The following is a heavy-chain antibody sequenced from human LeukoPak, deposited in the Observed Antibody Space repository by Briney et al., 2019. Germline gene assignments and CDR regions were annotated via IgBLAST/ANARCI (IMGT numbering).Heavy chain of an antibody. CDR3: AKDLGYYDILTGHRYYYYGMDV. CDR1: GFNFRTYG. CDR2: IRSDGKYK. Sequence: PGGSLRLSCGASGFNFRTYGMHWVRQTPGKGLEWLAYIRSDGKYKPYADSVKGRFTISRDNAKNSLYLQMNSLRAEDTALYYCAKDLGYYDILTGHRYYYYGMDVWGQGTTVTVSS. V-gene: IGHV3-30*02. D-gene: IGHD3-9*01. J-gene: IGHJ6*02.